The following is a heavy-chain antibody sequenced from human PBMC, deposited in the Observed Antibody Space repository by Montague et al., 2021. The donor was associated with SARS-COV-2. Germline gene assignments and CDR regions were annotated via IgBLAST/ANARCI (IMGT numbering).Heavy chain of an antibody. CDR2: IYTSGRT. CDR3: ARASRTSGCGYWYHGLDV. D-gene: IGHD2-2*01. J-gene: IGHJ6*02. CDR1: GGSINSYY. V-gene: IGHV4-4*07. Sequence: SETLSLTCSVSGGSINSYYWSWIRQPAGMALEWIGRIYTSGRTNYSPSLKSRVTISVDTPRNHLSLKLTSVTAADTAVYYCARASRTSGCGYWYHGLDVWGQGTTVIVSS.